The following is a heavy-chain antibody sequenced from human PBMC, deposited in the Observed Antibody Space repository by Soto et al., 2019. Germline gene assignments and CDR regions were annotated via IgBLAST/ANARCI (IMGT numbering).Heavy chain of an antibody. J-gene: IGHJ4*02. CDR2: ISGSGGST. CDR3: AKKGSSVLLARPSSYPVDY. V-gene: IGHV3-23*01. D-gene: IGHD6-6*01. Sequence: XGSLGLSFAASGFTFSSYAMSWVRQAPGKGLEWVSAISGSGGSTYYADSVKGRFTISRDNSKNTLYLQMNSLRAEDTAVYYCAKKGSSVLLARPSSYPVDYWGQGTLVTVSS. CDR1: GFTFSSYA.